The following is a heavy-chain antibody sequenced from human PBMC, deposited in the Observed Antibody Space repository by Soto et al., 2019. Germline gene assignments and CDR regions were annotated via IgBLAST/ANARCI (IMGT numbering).Heavy chain of an antibody. CDR2: ISGSGGST. CDR1: GFTFSSYA. V-gene: IGHV3-23*01. CDR3: AKDGGAARPTYYYYYMDV. J-gene: IGHJ6*03. Sequence: GGSLRLSCTASGFTFSSYAMSWVRQAPGKGLEWVSAISGSGGSTYYADSVKGRFTISRDNSKNTLYLQMNSLRAEDTAVYYCAKDGGAARPTYYYYYMDVWGKGTTVTVSS. D-gene: IGHD6-6*01.